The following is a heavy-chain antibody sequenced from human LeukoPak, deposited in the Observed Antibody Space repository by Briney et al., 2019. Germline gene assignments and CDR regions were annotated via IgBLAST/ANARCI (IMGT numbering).Heavy chain of an antibody. Sequence: GGSLRLSCAASGFTVSSNYMSWVRQAPGKGLEWVSVIYSGGSTYYADSVKGRFTISRDNSKNTLYLQMNSLRAEDTAVYYCARDLYGVSHDYWGQGTLVTVSS. CDR2: IYSGGST. CDR3: ARDLYGVSHDY. V-gene: IGHV3-53*01. J-gene: IGHJ4*02. D-gene: IGHD4-17*01. CDR1: GFTVSSNY.